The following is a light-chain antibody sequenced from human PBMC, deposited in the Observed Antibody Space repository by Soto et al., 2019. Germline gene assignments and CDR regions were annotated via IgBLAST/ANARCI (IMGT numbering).Light chain of an antibody. CDR2: GAS. CDR1: QSVSSN. J-gene: IGKJ2*01. CDR3: QHYNNWPPRYT. Sequence: EIVLTQSPATLSVSPGERATLSCRASQSVSSNLAWYQQKPGQAPRLLIYGASTRATGIPARFSGSGSGTEFTLTINSLQSEDFVVYYCQHYNNWPPRYTFGQGTKLEIK. V-gene: IGKV3-15*01.